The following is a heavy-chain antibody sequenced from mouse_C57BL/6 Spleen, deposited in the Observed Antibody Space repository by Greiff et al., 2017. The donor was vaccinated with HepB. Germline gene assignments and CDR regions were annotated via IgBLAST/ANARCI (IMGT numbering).Heavy chain of an antibody. J-gene: IGHJ4*01. CDR1: GYTFTSYW. CDR2: IYPGSGST. Sequence: VQLQQSGAELVKPGASVKMSCKASGYTFTSYWITWVKQRPGPGLEWIGDIYPGSGSTNYNEKFKSKATLTVDTSSSTAYMQLSSLTSEDSAVYYCARKPYYYGSSLYYAMDYWGQGTSVTVSS. CDR3: ARKPYYYGSSLYYAMDY. D-gene: IGHD1-1*01. V-gene: IGHV1-55*01.